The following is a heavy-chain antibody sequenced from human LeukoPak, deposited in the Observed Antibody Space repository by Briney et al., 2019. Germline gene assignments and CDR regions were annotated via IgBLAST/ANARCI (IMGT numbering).Heavy chain of an antibody. CDR1: GFTFSTYS. CDR3: AKKILAAAGPNYFDY. V-gene: IGHV3-23*01. Sequence: GGSLRLSCAASGFTFSTYSMNWVRQAPGKGLEWVSIISGDGATTDYADSVKGRFTISRDNSRSTLYLQMNSLRVEDTAVYYCAKKILAAAGPNYFDYWGQGTLVTVSS. J-gene: IGHJ4*02. D-gene: IGHD6-13*01. CDR2: ISGDGATT.